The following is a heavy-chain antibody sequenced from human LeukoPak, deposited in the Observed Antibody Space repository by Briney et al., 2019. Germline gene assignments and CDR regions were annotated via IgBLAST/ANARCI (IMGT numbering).Heavy chain of an antibody. CDR2: INPNSGGT. CDR1: GYTFTDYY. V-gene: IGHV1-2*02. CDR3: ARPLTIGSGYYHFDF. J-gene: IGHJ4*01. D-gene: IGHD3-22*01. Sequence: ASVKVSCKASGYTFTDYYIDWVRQAPGQGLEWMGWINPNSGGTNYAQKFQGRVTMTRDTSISTAYMELSGLRSDDTAVYYCARPLTIGSGYYHFDFWGQGTLVTVSS.